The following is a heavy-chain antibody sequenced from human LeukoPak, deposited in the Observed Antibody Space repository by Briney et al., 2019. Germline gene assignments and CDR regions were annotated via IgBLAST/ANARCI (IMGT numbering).Heavy chain of an antibody. V-gene: IGHV1-2*02. Sequence: ASVKVSCKASGYTFTGYYMHWVRQAPGQGLEWMGWINPNSGGTNYAQKLQGRVTMTRDTSISTAYMELSRLRSDDTAVYYCARGTPRPVPRGFEYWGQGTLVTVSS. CDR3: ARGTPRPVPRGFEY. CDR1: GYTFTGYY. J-gene: IGHJ4*02. CDR2: INPNSGGT.